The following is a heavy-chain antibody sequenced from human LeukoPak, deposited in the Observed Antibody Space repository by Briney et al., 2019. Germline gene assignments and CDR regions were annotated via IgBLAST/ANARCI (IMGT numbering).Heavy chain of an antibody. CDR3: AREVGGYFNG. CDR2: IYYSGST. D-gene: IGHD2-15*01. Sequence: SGTLSLTGTVSGGSISSGGYYWSWIRQPPGKGLEWIGYIYYSGSTNYNPSLKSRVTISVDTSKNQFSLKLSSVTAADTAVYYCAREVGGYFNGWGQGTLVTVSS. V-gene: IGHV4-61*08. J-gene: IGHJ4*02. CDR1: GGSISSGGYY.